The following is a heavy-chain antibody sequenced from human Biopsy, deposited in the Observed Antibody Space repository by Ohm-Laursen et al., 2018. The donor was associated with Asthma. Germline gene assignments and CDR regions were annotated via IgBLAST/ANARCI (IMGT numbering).Heavy chain of an antibody. CDR3: ATDLWNPQKDYDY. CDR2: ILPIFGTA. V-gene: IGHV1-69*05. J-gene: IGHJ4*02. CDR1: GGSFDTYA. Sequence: ASVKVSCKVSGGSFDTYAISWLRQAPGQGLEWMGGILPIFGTADYAQKFQGRVTMTRDTSTSTVYMELSSLRSDDTAVYYCATDLWNPQKDYDYWGQGTLVTVSS. D-gene: IGHD1-1*01.